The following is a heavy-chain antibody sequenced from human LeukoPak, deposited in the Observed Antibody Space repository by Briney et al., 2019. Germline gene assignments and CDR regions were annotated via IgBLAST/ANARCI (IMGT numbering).Heavy chain of an antibody. D-gene: IGHD6-13*01. V-gene: IGHV1-2*06. CDR2: INPNSGGT. CDR1: GYTFTGYY. J-gene: IGHJ4*02. Sequence: GSVKVSCTASGYTFTGYYMHWVRQAPGQGLEWMGRINPNSGGTNYAQKFQGRVTMTRDTSISTAYMELSRLRSDDTAVYYCARDRSSSSWYSDFDYWGQGTLVTVSS. CDR3: ARDRSSSSWYSDFDY.